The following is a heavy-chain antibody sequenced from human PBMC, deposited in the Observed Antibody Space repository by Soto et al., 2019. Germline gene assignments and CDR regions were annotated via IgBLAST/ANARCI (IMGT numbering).Heavy chain of an antibody. D-gene: IGHD3-9*01. V-gene: IGHV3-7*01. Sequence: GGSLRLSCVASGFTFSSFWMSWARQAPGKGLEWVANIKQDGSHKYYVPSVKGRFTISRDNAKNSLYLQMNSLRAEDAAVYYCATSTGATGNYWGQGTLVTVSS. J-gene: IGHJ4*02. CDR2: IKQDGSHK. CDR3: ATSTGATGNY. CDR1: GFTFSSFW.